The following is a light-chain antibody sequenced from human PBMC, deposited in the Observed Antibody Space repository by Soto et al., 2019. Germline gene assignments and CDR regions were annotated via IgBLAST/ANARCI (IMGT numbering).Light chain of an antibody. J-gene: IGKJ2*01. V-gene: IGKV1-5*03. CDR3: QQYSNLYT. CDR1: QSISSW. Sequence: DIQMTQSPSTLSASVGDRVTITCRASQSISSWLAWYQQKPGKAPKLLIYKASSLESGVPSRFSGSGSGTGFTLTISSLQPDDFATYYCQQYSNLYTFGQGTKLEIK. CDR2: KAS.